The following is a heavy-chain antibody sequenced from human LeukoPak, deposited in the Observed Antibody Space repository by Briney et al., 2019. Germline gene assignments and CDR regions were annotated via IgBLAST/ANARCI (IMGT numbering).Heavy chain of an antibody. Sequence: PSETLSLTCTVSGGSISRYYWSWIRQPPGKGLEWIGYIYYSGSTNYNPSLKSRVTISVDTSKNQFSLKLSSVTAADTAVYYCARYSGSYGEFDYWGQGTLVTVSS. CDR2: IYYSGST. V-gene: IGHV4-59*01. CDR1: GGSISRYY. D-gene: IGHD1-26*01. CDR3: ARYSGSYGEFDY. J-gene: IGHJ4*02.